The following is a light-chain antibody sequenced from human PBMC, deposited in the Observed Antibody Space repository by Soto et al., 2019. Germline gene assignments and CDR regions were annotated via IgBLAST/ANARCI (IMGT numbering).Light chain of an antibody. CDR1: QGISNY. CDR3: QHYNNYPIT. J-gene: IGKJ5*01. Sequence: DIQMTQSPSSLSASVGDSVTITCRASQGISNYLAWCQQKPGKAPKSLISAASRLQSGVPSRFSGSGSRTAFSITISTLQPEDSATYYCQHYNNYPITFGQGTRLEIK. CDR2: AAS. V-gene: IGKV1-16*01.